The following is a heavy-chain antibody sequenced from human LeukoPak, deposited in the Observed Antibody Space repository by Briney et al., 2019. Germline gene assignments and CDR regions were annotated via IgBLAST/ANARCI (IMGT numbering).Heavy chain of an antibody. CDR1: GFTFSSYA. CDR2: IPYDGSNK. J-gene: IGHJ4*02. D-gene: IGHD1-26*01. V-gene: IGHV3-30*01. CDR3: ARDAYPLGGSYYFDY. Sequence: PGGSLRLSCAASGFTFSSYAMHWVRQAPGKGLEWVAVIPYDGSNKYYADSVKGRFTISRDNSKNTLYLQMNSLRAEDTAVYYCARDAYPLGGSYYFDYWGQGTLVTVSS.